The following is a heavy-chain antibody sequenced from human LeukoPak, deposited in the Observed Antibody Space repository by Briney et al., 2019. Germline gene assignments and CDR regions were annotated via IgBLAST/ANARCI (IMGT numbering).Heavy chain of an antibody. CDR2: MTPNSGDS. CDR1: GYTFSSYD. V-gene: IGHV1-8*01. CDR3: ARNHVTTVRGVITPVYYMDI. J-gene: IGHJ6*03. D-gene: IGHD3-10*01. Sequence: ASVKVSCKASGYTFSSYDINWVRQAPGQGLEWMGWMTPNSGDSGYAQKFRGRVTMTRNTSMSTAYMELSSLRSEDTAVYYCARNHVTTVRGVITPVYYMDIWGKGTTVIVSS.